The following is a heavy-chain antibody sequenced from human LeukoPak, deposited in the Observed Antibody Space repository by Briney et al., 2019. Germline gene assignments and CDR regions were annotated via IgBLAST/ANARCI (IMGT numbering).Heavy chain of an antibody. Sequence: GGSLRLSCAASGFNFSTYEMNWVRQAPGKGLEWVSSISSSSSYIYYADSVKGRFTISRDNAKNSLYLQMNSLRAEDTAVYYCARKARPLVIDYWGQGTLVTVSS. D-gene: IGHD3-22*01. CDR3: ARKARPLVIDY. CDR2: ISSSSSYI. J-gene: IGHJ4*02. CDR1: GFNFSTYE. V-gene: IGHV3-21*01.